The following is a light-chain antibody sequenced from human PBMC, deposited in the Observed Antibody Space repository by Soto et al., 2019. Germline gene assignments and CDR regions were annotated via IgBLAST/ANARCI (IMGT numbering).Light chain of an antibody. J-gene: IGLJ1*01. Sequence: QSVLTQPASVSGSPGQSITISCTGTSSDVGGYNYVSWYQQHPGKVPKLIIYDVSDRPSGVSNRFSASKSGNTASLTISGLQAEDEADYYCSSYTSSSTLNVFGGGTKLTVL. CDR1: SSDVGGYNY. CDR2: DVS. V-gene: IGLV2-14*01. CDR3: SSYTSSSTLNV.